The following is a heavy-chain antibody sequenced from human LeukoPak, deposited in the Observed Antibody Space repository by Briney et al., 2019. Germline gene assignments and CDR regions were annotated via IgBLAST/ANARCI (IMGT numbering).Heavy chain of an antibody. CDR1: GGSISSSSYY. J-gene: IGHJ4*02. Sequence: SETLSLTCTVSGGSISSSSYYWGWIRQPPGKGLEWIGSIYYSGSTYYNPSLKSRVTISVDTSKNQFSLKLSSVTAADTAVYYCARCDGYNLGYFDYWGQGTLVTVSS. V-gene: IGHV4-39*07. D-gene: IGHD5-24*01. CDR3: ARCDGYNLGYFDY. CDR2: IYYSGST.